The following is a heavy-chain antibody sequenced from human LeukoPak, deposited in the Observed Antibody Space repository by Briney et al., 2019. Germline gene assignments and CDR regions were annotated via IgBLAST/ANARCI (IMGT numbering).Heavy chain of an antibody. CDR3: AKAIQSGFDP. Sequence: GGSLRLSCAASGFPFSSYAMSWVRWAPGKGLEWVSAISGSGGSTYYADSVKGRFTISRDNSKNTLYLQMNSLRAEDTAVYYCAKAIQSGFDPWGQGTLVTVSS. CDR2: ISGSGGST. CDR1: GFPFSSYA. D-gene: IGHD3-3*01. J-gene: IGHJ5*02. V-gene: IGHV3-23*01.